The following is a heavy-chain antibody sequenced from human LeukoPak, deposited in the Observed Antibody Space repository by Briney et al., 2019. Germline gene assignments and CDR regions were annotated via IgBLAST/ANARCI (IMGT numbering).Heavy chain of an antibody. CDR1: GGSISSSSYY. Sequence: PSETLSLTCTVSGGSISSSSYYWGWLRQPPGKGLEWIGSIYYSGSTYYNPSLKSRVTISVDTSKNQFSLKLSSVTAADTAVYYCARDVSGKWELHYYFDYWGQGTLVTVSS. CDR3: ARDVSGKWELHYYFDY. J-gene: IGHJ4*02. V-gene: IGHV4-39*07. D-gene: IGHD1-26*01. CDR2: IYYSGST.